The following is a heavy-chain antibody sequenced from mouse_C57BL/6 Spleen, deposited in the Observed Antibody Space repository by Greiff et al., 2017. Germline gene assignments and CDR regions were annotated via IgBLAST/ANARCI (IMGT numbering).Heavy chain of an antibody. CDR1: GYAFSSDW. D-gene: IGHD1-1*01. Sequence: QVQLQQSGAELVKPGASVKISCKASGYAFSSDWMNWVQKRPGKGLEWIGQIYPGDGDTNYNGKFKGKATLTADKSSSTAYMQLSSLTSEDSAVYFCARIPPYYYGSSYDWYFDVWGTGTTVTVSS. CDR2: IYPGDGDT. J-gene: IGHJ1*03. V-gene: IGHV1-80*01. CDR3: ARIPPYYYGSSYDWYFDV.